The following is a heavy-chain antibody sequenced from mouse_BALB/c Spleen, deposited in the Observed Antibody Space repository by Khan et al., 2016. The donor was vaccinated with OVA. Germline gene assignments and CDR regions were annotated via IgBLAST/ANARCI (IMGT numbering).Heavy chain of an antibody. CDR2: ISDGGSYI. CDR1: GFTFSDHY. D-gene: IGHD2-13*01. CDR3: VRGYYGDPFAY. Sequence: EVELVESGGGLVKPGGSLTLSCAASGFTFSDHYMYWVRQTPEKRLEWVATISDGGSYIYYLDSVKGRFTISRDDAENNLNLQMSSLKSEDTAMYYWVRGYYGDPFAYWGQGTLVTVSA. V-gene: IGHV5-4*02. J-gene: IGHJ3*01.